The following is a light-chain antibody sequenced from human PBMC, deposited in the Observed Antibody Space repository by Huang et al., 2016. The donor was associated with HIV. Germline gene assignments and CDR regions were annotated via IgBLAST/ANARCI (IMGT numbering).Light chain of an antibody. CDR3: QQSFSVPRT. Sequence: DIQMTQSPPSLSASVGDRVTFTCRANQNITKSLNWYQQKPGKAPKLLIYTAPTLESGVPSRFSGGGSGSRFTLNITNLQPEDFATYYCQQSFSVPRTFG. V-gene: IGKV1-39*01. CDR1: QNITKS. J-gene: IGKJ1*01. CDR2: TAP.